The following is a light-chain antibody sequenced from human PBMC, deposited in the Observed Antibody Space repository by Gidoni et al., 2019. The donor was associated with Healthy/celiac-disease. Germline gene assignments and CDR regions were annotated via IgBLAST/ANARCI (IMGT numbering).Light chain of an antibody. V-gene: IGKV2-30*02. CDR1: QSLVHSDGNTY. CDR3: MQGTHWPPT. Sequence: DVVMTQSPLSMPVTLGQPASISCRSSQSLVHSDGNTYLNWFHQRPGQSPRRLIYNVSNRDSGVPDRFSGSGSGADFTLKISRVEADDVGVYYCMQGTHWPPTFGLGTKLEIK. CDR2: NVS. J-gene: IGKJ2*01.